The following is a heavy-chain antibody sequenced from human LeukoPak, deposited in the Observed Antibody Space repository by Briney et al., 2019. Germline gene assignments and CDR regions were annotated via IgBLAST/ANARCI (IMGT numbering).Heavy chain of an antibody. D-gene: IGHD3-10*01. J-gene: IGHJ4*02. CDR1: GFSFSHFA. CDR3: VRGSKIRGVLPEGEFDY. CDR2: ISYDGKKN. V-gene: IGHV3-30*03. Sequence: RGSLRLSCVASGFSFSHFAMHWVRPAPGKGLGWVAVISYDGKKNYYADSVKGRFTLTSDDSANTLYLQMNSLRAEDTAVYYCVRGSKIRGVLPEGEFDYWGQGALVTVSS.